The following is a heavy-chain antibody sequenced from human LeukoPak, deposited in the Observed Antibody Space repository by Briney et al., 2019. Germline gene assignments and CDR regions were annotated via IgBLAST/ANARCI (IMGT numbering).Heavy chain of an antibody. D-gene: IGHD6-19*01. J-gene: IGHJ4*02. CDR1: GGTFSSYA. CDR2: IIPIFGTA. CDR3: ARAQRGRRQWLAEYFDY. V-gene: IGHV1-69*13. Sequence: SVKVSCKASGGTFSSYAISWVRQAPGQGLEWMGGIIPIFGTANYAQKFQGRVTITADESTSTAYMELSSQRSEDTAVYYCARAQRGRRQWLAEYFDYWGQGTLVTVSS.